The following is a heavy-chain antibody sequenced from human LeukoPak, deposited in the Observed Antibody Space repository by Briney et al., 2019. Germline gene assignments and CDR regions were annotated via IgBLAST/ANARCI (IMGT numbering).Heavy chain of an antibody. CDR1: GGSISSYY. Sequence: SETLSLTCTVSGGSISSYYWSWIRQPPGKGLEWIGYIYTSGSTNYNPSLKSRVTISVDTSKNQFSLKLSSVTAADAAVYYWARHLPYDILTGYYRGAFDIWGQGTMVTVSS. CDR2: IYTSGST. J-gene: IGHJ3*02. D-gene: IGHD3-9*01. V-gene: IGHV4-4*09. CDR3: ARHLPYDILTGYYRGAFDI.